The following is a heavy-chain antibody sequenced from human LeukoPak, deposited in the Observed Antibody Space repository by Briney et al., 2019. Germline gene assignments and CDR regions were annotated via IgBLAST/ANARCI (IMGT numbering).Heavy chain of an antibody. CDR1: GYTLTELS. CDR2: FDPEDGET. CDR3: ATSHFSMVRGVIIIRPFDY. V-gene: IGHV1-24*01. D-gene: IGHD3-10*01. J-gene: IGHJ4*02. Sequence: GASVKVSCKVSGYTLTELSMHWVRQAPGKGLEWMGGFDPEDGETIYAQKFQGRVTMTEDTSTDTAYMELSSLRSEDTAVYYCATSHFSMVRGVIIIRPFDYWGQGTLVTVSS.